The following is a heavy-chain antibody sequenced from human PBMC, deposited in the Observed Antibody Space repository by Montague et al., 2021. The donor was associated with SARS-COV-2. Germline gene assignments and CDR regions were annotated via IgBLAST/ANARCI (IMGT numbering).Heavy chain of an antibody. Sequence: SLRLSCAASGFTFSNSPMSWVRQAPGKGLEWVSVIHSAGRGTYYADSVQGRFTISGDNLKNTVYLQMNSLKDVDTALYYCAKVGDILTGYSLINLDAWGQGTLVVVSS. CDR2: IHSAGRGT. V-gene: IGHV3-23*03. CDR1: GFTFSNSP. J-gene: IGHJ5*02. CDR3: AKVGDILTGYSLINLDA. D-gene: IGHD3-9*01.